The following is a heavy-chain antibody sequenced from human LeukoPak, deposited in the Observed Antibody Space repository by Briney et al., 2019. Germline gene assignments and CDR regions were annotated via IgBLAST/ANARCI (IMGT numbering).Heavy chain of an antibody. Sequence: PGGSQRLSCAASGFTFSSYAMSWVRQAPGKGLGWVSAISGSGGSTYYADSVKGRFTISRDNSKNTLYLQMNSLRAEDTAVYYCAKDPRGYSYGPPFIDYWGQGTLVTVSS. CDR1: GFTFSSYA. V-gene: IGHV3-23*01. CDR3: AKDPRGYSYGPPFIDY. CDR2: ISGSGGST. J-gene: IGHJ4*02. D-gene: IGHD5-18*01.